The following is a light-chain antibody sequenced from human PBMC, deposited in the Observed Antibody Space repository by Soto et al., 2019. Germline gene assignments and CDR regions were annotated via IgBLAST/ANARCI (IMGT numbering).Light chain of an antibody. J-gene: IGKJ1*01. Sequence: DIQMTQSPSSLSASVGDRVTITCRASQSISSYLNWYQQKPGKAPKLLIYAASSLQSGVPSRFSGSGSGTDFPLTISSLQPEDFATYYCQQSYSTLWTFGQGTKVDIK. CDR1: QSISSY. V-gene: IGKV1-39*01. CDR2: AAS. CDR3: QQSYSTLWT.